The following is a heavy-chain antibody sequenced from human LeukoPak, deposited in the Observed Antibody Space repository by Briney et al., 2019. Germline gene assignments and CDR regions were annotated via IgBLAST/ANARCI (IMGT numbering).Heavy chain of an antibody. Sequence: GGSLRLSCAASGFTFTSYSMSWVRQAPGKGLEWVSGTSDRGDYTYYADSVKGRFTISRDNSKNTLYLQMNSLRAEDTALYFCTKKAQYNGNYPLDYWGQGTLVTVSS. CDR1: GFTFTSYS. D-gene: IGHD1-26*01. CDR3: TKKAQYNGNYPLDY. CDR2: TSDRGDYT. J-gene: IGHJ4*02. V-gene: IGHV3-23*01.